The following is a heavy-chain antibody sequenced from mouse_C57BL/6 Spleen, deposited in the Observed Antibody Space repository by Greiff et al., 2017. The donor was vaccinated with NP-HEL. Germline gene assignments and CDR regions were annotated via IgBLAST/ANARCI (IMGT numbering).Heavy chain of an antibody. CDR3: ARGDYDGAWFAY. CDR2: IYPGSGNT. Sequence: VMLVESGAELVRPGASVKLSCKASGYTFTDYYINWVKQRPGQGLEWIARIYPGSGNTYYNEKFKGKATLTAEKSSSTAYMQLSSLTSEYSAVYCCARGDYDGAWFAYWGQGTLVTVSA. CDR1: GYTFTDYY. V-gene: IGHV1-76*01. J-gene: IGHJ3*01. D-gene: IGHD2-4*01.